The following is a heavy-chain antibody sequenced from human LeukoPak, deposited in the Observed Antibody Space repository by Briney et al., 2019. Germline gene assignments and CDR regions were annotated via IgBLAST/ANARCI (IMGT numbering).Heavy chain of an antibody. CDR2: IYYSGST. V-gene: IGHV4-30-4*01. CDR1: GVSISSGDYY. D-gene: IGHD3-3*01. Sequence: SETLSLTCTVSGVSISSGDYYWSWIRQPPGKGLEWIGNIYYSGSTYYNPSLKSRVAISVDTSKNQFSLKLSSVTAADTAVYYCARANPPRYYDFWSGYSNWFDPWGQGTLVTVSS. J-gene: IGHJ5*02. CDR3: ARANPPRYYDFWSGYSNWFDP.